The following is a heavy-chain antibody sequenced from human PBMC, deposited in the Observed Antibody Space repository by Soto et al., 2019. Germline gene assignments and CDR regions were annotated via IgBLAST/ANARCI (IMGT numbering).Heavy chain of an antibody. V-gene: IGHV3-33*01. J-gene: IGHJ4*02. CDR1: GFTFSSYG. D-gene: IGHD1-26*01. CDR3: AREKLRGPTSPVGY. Sequence: QVQLVESGGGVVQPGRSLRLSCAASGFTFSSYGMHWVRQAPGKGLEWVAGIWYDGSNKYYADSVKGRFTSSRDNSKNTLYLQMNSLRADDTAVYYCAREKLRGPTSPVGYWGQGTLVTVSS. CDR2: IWYDGSNK.